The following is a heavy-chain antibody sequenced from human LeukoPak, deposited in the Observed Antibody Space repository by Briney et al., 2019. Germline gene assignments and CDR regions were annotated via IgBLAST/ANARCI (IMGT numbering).Heavy chain of an antibody. CDR1: GFTFSTFT. D-gene: IGHD3-10*01. J-gene: IGHJ4*02. Sequence: GGSLRLSCAVSGFTFSTFTMNWVRQAPGKGLEWVSSISGGSSFIYYADSVQGRFSISRDNAKNSLFLQMNSLRAEDTAVYYCAKESYYYGSGSEFRYWGQGTLVTVSS. CDR3: AKESYYYGSGSEFRY. V-gene: IGHV3-21*04. CDR2: ISGGSSFI.